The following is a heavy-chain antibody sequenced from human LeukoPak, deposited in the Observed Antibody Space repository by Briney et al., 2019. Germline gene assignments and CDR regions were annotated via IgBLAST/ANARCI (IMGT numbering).Heavy chain of an antibody. CDR2: IMPIFGTA. V-gene: IGHV1-69*05. J-gene: IGHJ6*03. D-gene: IGHD3-16*01. Sequence: SVKASCKASGGTFSSYAISWVRQAPGQRLEWMGGIMPIFGTAHYAQKFQGRVTITTDESKSTAYMELSSLRSEDTAVYYCAGDTGGYYYYMDVWGKGTTVTVSS. CDR1: GGTFSSYA. CDR3: AGDTGGYYYYMDV.